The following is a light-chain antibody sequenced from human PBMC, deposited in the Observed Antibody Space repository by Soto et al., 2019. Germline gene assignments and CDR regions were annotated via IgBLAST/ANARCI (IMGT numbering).Light chain of an antibody. CDR1: QSVSSSY. V-gene: IGKV3-20*01. CDR2: GAP. J-gene: IGKJ2*01. CDR3: QQYGSSPGT. Sequence: EIVLTQSPGTLSLSPGERATLSCRASQSVSSSYLAWYQQKPGQAPRLLIHGAPSRATGIPDRFSGSGSGTDFTLTVSRLEPEDFAVYYCQQYGSSPGTFGQWTKLESK.